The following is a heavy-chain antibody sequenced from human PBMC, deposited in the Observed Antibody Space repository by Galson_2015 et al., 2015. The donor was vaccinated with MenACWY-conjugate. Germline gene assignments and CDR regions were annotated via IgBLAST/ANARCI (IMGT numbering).Heavy chain of an antibody. V-gene: IGHV3-48*02. CDR2: ISPGGGTK. J-gene: IGHJ4*02. CDR1: GITFSRCG. Sequence: SLRLSCAASGITFSRCGMNWVRQAPGKGLEWISYISPGGGTKYYADSGKGRFTISRDDAENSLFLQLSSLRDEDTAVYYCSWGRNPTVNSMFLDYWGRGTQVIVSS. D-gene: IGHD3-10*02. CDR3: SWGRNPTVNSMFLDY.